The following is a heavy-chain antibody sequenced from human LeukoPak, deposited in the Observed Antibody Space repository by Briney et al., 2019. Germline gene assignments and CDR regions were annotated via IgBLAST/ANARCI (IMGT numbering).Heavy chain of an antibody. J-gene: IGHJ4*02. V-gene: IGHV4-30-2*01. D-gene: IGHD5-12*01. CDR1: GGSISSGGYY. Sequence: SETLSLTCTVSGGSISSGGYYWSWIRQPPGKGLEWIGYIYHSGSTYYNPSLKSRVTISVDRSKNQFSLKLSSVTAADTAVYYCARGERGYSGHDVDMGFDYWGQGTLVTVSS. CDR2: IYHSGST. CDR3: ARGERGYSGHDVDMGFDY.